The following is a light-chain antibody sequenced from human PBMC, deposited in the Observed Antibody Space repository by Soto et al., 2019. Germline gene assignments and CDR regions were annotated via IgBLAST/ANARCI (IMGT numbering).Light chain of an antibody. CDR2: GAS. V-gene: IGKV3-11*01. Sequence: EIVLTQSPATLSLSPGERATLSCRASQSVSSFLAWYQQKPGQAPRLLIYGASNRATGIPARFSGSGSGTDFTLTISSLDPEDFAVYYCQQRDNWPPYTFGQGTKLEIK. J-gene: IGKJ2*01. CDR3: QQRDNWPPYT. CDR1: QSVSSF.